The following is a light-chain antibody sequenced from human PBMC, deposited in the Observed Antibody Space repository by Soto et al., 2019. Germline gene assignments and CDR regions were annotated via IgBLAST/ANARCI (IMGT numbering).Light chain of an antibody. Sequence: QSALTQPASVSGSPGQSITISCTGTSSDVGGYNSVSWYQHHPGKAPKLMIYEVSSRPSGVSNRFSGSKSGNTASLTISGLQAEDEADYYCTSYASSSTLLFGTGTKVTVL. V-gene: IGLV2-14*01. CDR2: EVS. J-gene: IGLJ1*01. CDR1: SSDVGGYNS. CDR3: TSYASSSTLL.